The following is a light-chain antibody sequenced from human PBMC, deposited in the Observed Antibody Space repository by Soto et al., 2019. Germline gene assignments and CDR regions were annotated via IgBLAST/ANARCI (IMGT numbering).Light chain of an antibody. V-gene: IGKV3-20*01. J-gene: IGKJ1*01. CDR3: QQYGSAPWT. CDR2: GAS. CDR1: QSVGSSH. Sequence: EIVLTQSPATLSFSPGERATLSCRASQSVGSSHLAWYQQKPGQAPRLLIYGASSRATGIPDRFSGSGSGTDFTLTISRLEPEDFAVYYCQQYGSAPWTFGQGTKVDI.